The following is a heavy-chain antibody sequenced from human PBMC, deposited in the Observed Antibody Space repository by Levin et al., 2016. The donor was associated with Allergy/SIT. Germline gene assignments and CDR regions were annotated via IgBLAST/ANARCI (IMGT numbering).Heavy chain of an antibody. CDR1: GYTFTSYG. Sequence: ASVKVSCKASGYTFTSYGISWVRQAPGQGLEWMGWISAYNGNTNYAQKLQGRVTMTTDTSTSTAYMELRSLRSDDTAVYYCAKGDGEWLPPYNWFDPWGQGTLVTVSS. J-gene: IGHJ5*02. CDR3: AKGDGEWLPPYNWFDP. V-gene: IGHV1-18*01. CDR2: ISAYNGNT. D-gene: IGHD3-3*01.